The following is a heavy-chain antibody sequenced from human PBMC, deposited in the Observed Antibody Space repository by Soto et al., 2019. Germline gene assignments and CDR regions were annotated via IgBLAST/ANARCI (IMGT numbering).Heavy chain of an antibody. Sequence: QVQLVESGGGVVQPGRSLRLSCAASGFTFSSYGMQWVRQAPGKGLEWVAVIWFDGSNKYYADSVKGRFTISRDNSNNTLYLEMNRLRAEDTAVYCCGRHWESYMDYWGQGTLVTVSS. CDR2: IWFDGSNK. CDR1: GFTFSSYG. V-gene: IGHV3-33*01. J-gene: IGHJ4*02. D-gene: IGHD3-16*01. CDR3: GRHWESYMDY.